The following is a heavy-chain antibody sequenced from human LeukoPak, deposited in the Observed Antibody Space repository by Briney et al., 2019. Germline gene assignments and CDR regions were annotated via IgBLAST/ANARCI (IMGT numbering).Heavy chain of an antibody. CDR3: ARETAEGYCSSTSCYGASDY. CDR1: GYTFTGYY. Sequence: ASVKVSCKASGYTFTGYYMHWVRRAPGQGLEWMGWINPNSGGTNYAQKFQGRVTMTRDTSISTAYMELSRLRSDDTAVYYCARETAEGYCSSTSCYGASDYWGQGTLVTVSS. V-gene: IGHV1-2*02. CDR2: INPNSGGT. D-gene: IGHD2-2*01. J-gene: IGHJ4*02.